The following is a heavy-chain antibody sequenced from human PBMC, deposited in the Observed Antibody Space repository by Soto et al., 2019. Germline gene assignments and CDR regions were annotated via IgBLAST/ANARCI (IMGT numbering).Heavy chain of an antibody. CDR1: GFTFSSYS. J-gene: IGHJ6*02. D-gene: IGHD3-3*01. CDR2: ISGSGGST. CDR3: AKDDTYYDFWSGPLQYYYYYGMDV. V-gene: IGHV3-23*01. Sequence: PGGSLRLSCAASGFTFSSYSMSWVRRAPGKRLEWVSAISGSGGSTYYADSVKGRFTISRDNSKNTLYLQMNSLRAEDTAVYYCAKDDTYYDFWSGPLQYYYYYGMDVWGQGTTVTVSS.